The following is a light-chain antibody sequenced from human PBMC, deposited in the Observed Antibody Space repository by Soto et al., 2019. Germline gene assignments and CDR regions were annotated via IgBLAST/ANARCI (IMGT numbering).Light chain of an antibody. CDR3: SSYTITSTLVI. V-gene: IGLV2-14*02. Sequence: QSALTQPASVSGSPGQSITISCTATSSDVGSNNVVSWYQQHPGKAPQLMIYEVNKRPSGVSDRFSGSKSGNTASLTISGLQAEDEADYYCSSYTITSTLVIFGGGTKLTVL. J-gene: IGLJ2*01. CDR1: SSDVGSNNV. CDR2: EVN.